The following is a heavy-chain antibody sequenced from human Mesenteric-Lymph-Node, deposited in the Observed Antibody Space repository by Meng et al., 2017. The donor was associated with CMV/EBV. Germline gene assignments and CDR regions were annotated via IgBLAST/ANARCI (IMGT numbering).Heavy chain of an antibody. J-gene: IGHJ4*02. D-gene: IGHD2/OR15-2a*01. CDR3: ARGGQVLDF. V-gene: IGHV4-30-4*01. CDR2: IFPSGTT. CDR1: GVFISNGDSY. Sequence: SLHCNVSGVFISNGDSYWPCIRQPPGKGLEWIGYIFPSGTTYYNPSLRSRLTITVDTSNNQFSLRLASVTAADTAVYYCARGGQVLDFWGPGTLVTVSS.